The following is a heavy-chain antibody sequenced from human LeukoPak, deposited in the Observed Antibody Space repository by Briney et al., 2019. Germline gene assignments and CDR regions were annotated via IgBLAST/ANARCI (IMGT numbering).Heavy chain of an antibody. V-gene: IGHV3-48*03. CDR1: GFTFSDYE. CDR2: ISSSGSAI. J-gene: IGHJ4*02. Sequence: PGGSLRLSCAASGFTFSDYEMNWVRQAPGKGLEWASYISSSGSAIYYAGSVRGRFTISRDNAKNSLYLQMNSLRSDDTAVYYCARSGVTIFGVVIMPFDYWGQGTLVTVSS. CDR3: ARSGVTIFGVVIMPFDY. D-gene: IGHD3-3*01.